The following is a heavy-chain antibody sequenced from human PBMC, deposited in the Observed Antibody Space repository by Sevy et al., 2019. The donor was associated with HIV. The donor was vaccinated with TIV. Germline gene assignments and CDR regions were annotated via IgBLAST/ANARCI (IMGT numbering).Heavy chain of an antibody. CDR2: IIPIFGTA. Sequence: ASVKVSCKASGGTFSSYAISWVRQAPGQGLEWMGGIIPIFGTANYAQKFQGRVTITADESTSTAYMELSSLRSEDTAMYYCARGGIAAAGKGNYYYYYGMDVWGQGTTVTVSS. CDR3: ARGGIAAAGKGNYYYYYGMDV. D-gene: IGHD6-13*01. J-gene: IGHJ6*02. CDR1: GGTFSSYA. V-gene: IGHV1-69*13.